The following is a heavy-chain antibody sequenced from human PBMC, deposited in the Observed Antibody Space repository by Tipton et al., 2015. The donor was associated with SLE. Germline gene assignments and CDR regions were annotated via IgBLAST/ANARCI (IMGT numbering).Heavy chain of an antibody. D-gene: IGHD4-17*01. Sequence: TLSLTCSVSGGSISSGDYFWSWIRQPPGKGLEWIGEINHSGSTNYNPSLKSRVTISVDTSKNQFSLKLSSVTAADTAVYYCARDRPRLRFKSGAFDIWGQGTMVTVSS. CDR2: INHSGST. J-gene: IGHJ3*02. CDR1: GGSISSGDYF. CDR3: ARDRPRLRFKSGAFDI. V-gene: IGHV4-30-2*01.